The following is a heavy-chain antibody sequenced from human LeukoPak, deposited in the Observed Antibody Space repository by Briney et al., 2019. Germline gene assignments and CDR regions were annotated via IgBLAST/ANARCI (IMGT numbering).Heavy chain of an antibody. D-gene: IGHD3-16*01. CDR1: GFNFKLYS. CDR3: ARGGGAWGEFDY. CDR2: ISSSATYK. V-gene: IGHV3-21*01. Sequence: GGSLRLSCAASGFNFKLYSMHWVRQAPGKGLEWVSSISSSATYKYYPDSLKGRFTISRDNAKKPLFLQLDSLRAEDTAVYSCARGGGAWGEFDYWGLGTLVIVSS. J-gene: IGHJ4*02.